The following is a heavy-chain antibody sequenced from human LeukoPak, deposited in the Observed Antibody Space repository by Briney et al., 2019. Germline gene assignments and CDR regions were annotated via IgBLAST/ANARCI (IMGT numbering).Heavy chain of an antibody. J-gene: IGHJ6*04. V-gene: IGHV3-7*01. Sequence: PGGSLRLSCAASGFTFSSYWMSWVRQAPGKGLEWVANIKQDGSEKYYVDSVKGRFTIPRDNAKNSLYLQMNSLRAEDTAVYYCARDQLQYYYGMDVWGKGTTVTVSS. CDR1: GFTFSSYW. D-gene: IGHD1-1*01. CDR2: IKQDGSEK. CDR3: ARDQLQYYYGMDV.